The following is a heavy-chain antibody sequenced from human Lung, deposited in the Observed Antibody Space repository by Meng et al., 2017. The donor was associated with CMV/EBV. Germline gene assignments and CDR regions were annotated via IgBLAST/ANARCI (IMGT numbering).Heavy chain of an antibody. D-gene: IGHD6-6*01. V-gene: IGHV3-7*01. CDR2: INPDGSAK. J-gene: IGHJ4*02. Sequence: GESLKISCAASGFTFSTDWMTWVRQAPGKGLEWVAHINPDGSAKYYVDSVKGRFSISRDNAMNSLYLQMNSLRAEDTAVYYCARSSSRWGQGTLVTFSS. CDR3: ARSSSR. CDR1: GFTFSTDW.